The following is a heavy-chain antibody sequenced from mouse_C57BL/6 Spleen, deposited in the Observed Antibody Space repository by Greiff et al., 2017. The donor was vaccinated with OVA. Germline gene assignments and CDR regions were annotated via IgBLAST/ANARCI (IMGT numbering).Heavy chain of an antibody. CDR3: EREGVYDGYPHAMDY. V-gene: IGHV1-7*01. D-gene: IGHD2-3*01. CDR1: GYTFTSYW. Sequence: VQLQQSGAELAKPGASVKLSCKASGYTFTSYWMHWVKQRPGQGLEWIGYINPSRGCTKYNQKFKGKATLTADKSSSPAYMQLSSLTYEDSAVDYCEREGVYDGYPHAMDYWGQGTSVTVSS. J-gene: IGHJ4*01. CDR2: INPSRGCT.